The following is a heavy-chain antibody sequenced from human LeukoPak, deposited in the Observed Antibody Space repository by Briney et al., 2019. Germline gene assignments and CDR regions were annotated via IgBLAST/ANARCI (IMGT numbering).Heavy chain of an antibody. V-gene: IGHV1-3*01. Sequence: ASVKVSCKASGYTFTSYAMHWVRQAPGQRLEWMGWINAGNGNTKYSQKFQGRVTITRDTSASTAYMELSSLRSEDTAVYYCARVQLSYYDSSGYFDYWGQGNLVTVSS. CDR1: GYTFTSYA. J-gene: IGHJ4*02. D-gene: IGHD3-22*01. CDR3: ARVQLSYYDSSGYFDY. CDR2: INAGNGNT.